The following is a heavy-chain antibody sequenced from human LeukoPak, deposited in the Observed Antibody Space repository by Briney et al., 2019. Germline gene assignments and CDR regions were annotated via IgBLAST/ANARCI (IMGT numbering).Heavy chain of an antibody. CDR2: IRYDGSNK. J-gene: IGHJ6*03. D-gene: IGHD2-15*01. Sequence: GGSLRLSCAASGFIFSDHYMDWVRQAPGKGLEGGAFIRYDGSNKYYADSVKGRFTISRDNSKNTLFLQMNSLRVEDTAIYYCAKTHGPYCSGGTCLDYFYYMDVWGKGTTVTVSS. V-gene: IGHV3-30*02. CDR3: AKTHGPYCSGGTCLDYFYYMDV. CDR1: GFIFSDHY.